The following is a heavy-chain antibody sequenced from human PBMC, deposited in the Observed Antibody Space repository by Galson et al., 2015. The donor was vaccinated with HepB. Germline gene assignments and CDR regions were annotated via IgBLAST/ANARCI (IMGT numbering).Heavy chain of an antibody. CDR1: GGSISSYY. Sequence: TLSLTCTVSGGSISSYYWSWIRQPPGKGLEWIGYIYYSGSTNYNPSLKSRVTISVDTSKNQFSLKLSSVTAADTAVYYCARLGIVGANDAFDIWGQGTMVTVSS. CDR3: ARLGIVGANDAFDI. V-gene: IGHV4-59*01. CDR2: IYYSGST. J-gene: IGHJ3*02. D-gene: IGHD1-26*01.